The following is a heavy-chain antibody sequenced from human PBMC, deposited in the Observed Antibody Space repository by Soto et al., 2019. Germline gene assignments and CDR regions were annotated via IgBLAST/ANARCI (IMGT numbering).Heavy chain of an antibody. CDR1: GGSISSSSYY. CDR2: IYYSGST. J-gene: IGHJ4*02. Sequence: SETLSLTCTVSGGSISSSSYYWGWIRQPPGKGLEWIGSIYYSGSTYYNPSLKSRVTISVDTSKNQFSLKLSSVTAADTAVYYCARHVGGSWYPIIDYWGQGTLLTVST. D-gene: IGHD6-13*01. CDR3: ARHVGGSWYPIIDY. V-gene: IGHV4-39*01.